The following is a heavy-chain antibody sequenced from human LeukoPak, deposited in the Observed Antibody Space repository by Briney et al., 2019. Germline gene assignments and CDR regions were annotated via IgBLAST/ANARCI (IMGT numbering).Heavy chain of an antibody. V-gene: IGHV3-23*01. CDR2: ISGSAGST. Sequence: GGSLRLSCATSGFTFATSAMTWVRQAPGKGLEWVSVISGSAGSTHYADSVKGRFTISRDISKNTLYLHMHSLRGEDTAVYYCARDGAVARYYYGMDVWGQGTTVTVSS. CDR3: ARDGAVARYYYGMDV. J-gene: IGHJ6*02. D-gene: IGHD6-19*01. CDR1: GFTFATSA.